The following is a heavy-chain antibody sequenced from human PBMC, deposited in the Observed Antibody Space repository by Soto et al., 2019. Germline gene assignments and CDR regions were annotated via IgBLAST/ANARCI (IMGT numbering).Heavy chain of an antibody. CDR1: GFTFSSYE. CDR3: ARWGGNDPDAFDI. D-gene: IGHD1-1*01. Sequence: PGGSLRLSCAASGFTFSSYEMNCVRQAPGKGLEWVSYISSSGSTIYYADSVKGRFTISRDNAKNSLYLQMNSLRAEDTAVYYCARWGGNDPDAFDIWGQGTMVTVSS. CDR2: ISSSGSTI. J-gene: IGHJ3*02. V-gene: IGHV3-48*03.